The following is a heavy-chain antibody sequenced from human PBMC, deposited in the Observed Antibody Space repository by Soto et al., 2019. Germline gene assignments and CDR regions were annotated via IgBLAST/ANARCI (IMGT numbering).Heavy chain of an antibody. D-gene: IGHD6-13*01. CDR1: GGSISSSNW. CDR3: ARDQLQQLVLGRWFDP. V-gene: IGHV4-4*02. Sequence: SETLSLTCAVSGGSISSSNWWSWVRQPPGKGLEWIGEIYHSGSTNYNPSLESRVTISVDKSKNQFSLKLSSVTAADTAVYYCARDQLQQLVLGRWFDPWGQGTLVTVSS. CDR2: IYHSGST. J-gene: IGHJ5*02.